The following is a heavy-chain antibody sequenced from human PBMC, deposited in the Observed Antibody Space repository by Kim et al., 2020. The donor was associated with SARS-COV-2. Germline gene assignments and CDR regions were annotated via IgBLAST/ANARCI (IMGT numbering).Heavy chain of an antibody. D-gene: IGHD3-22*01. Sequence: GGSLRLSCAASGFTFSSYGMHWVRQAPGKGLEWVAVISYDGSNKYYADSVKGRFTISRDNSKNTLYLQMNSLRAEDTAVYYCAKEHDSSEKTTSGAFDIWGQGTMVTVSS. CDR2: ISYDGSNK. CDR1: GFTFSSYG. J-gene: IGHJ3*02. V-gene: IGHV3-30*18. CDR3: AKEHDSSEKTTSGAFDI.